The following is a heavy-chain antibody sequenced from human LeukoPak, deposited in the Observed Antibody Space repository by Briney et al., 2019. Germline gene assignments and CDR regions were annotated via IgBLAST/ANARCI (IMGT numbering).Heavy chain of an antibody. CDR1: GYTFTSYY. D-gene: IGHD6-13*01. J-gene: IGHJ4*02. CDR3: ASYPKMGVYSSSWEEN. Sequence: ASVKVSCKASGYTFTSYYMHWVRQAPGQGLEWMGIINPSGGSTSYAQKFQGRVTMTRDTSTSTVYMELSSLRSEDTAVYYCASYPKMGVYSSSWEENWGQGTLVTVSS. CDR2: INPSGGST. V-gene: IGHV1-46*01.